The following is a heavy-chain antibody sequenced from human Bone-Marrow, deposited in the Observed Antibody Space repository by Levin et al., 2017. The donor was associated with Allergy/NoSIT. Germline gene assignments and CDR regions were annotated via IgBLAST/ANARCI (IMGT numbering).Heavy chain of an antibody. CDR3: ARHIETCSSTTCYAYYFDY. J-gene: IGHJ4*02. CDR2: VHYNGNT. Sequence: SQTLSLTCTVSGGSISSSTFYWGWIRQPPGKGLDWIGSVHYNGNTYSNPSLKSRVTMSVDTSKNRFSLRLSSVTVADTAMYFCARHIETCSSTTCYAYYFDYWGQGTLVTVSS. V-gene: IGHV4-39*01. CDR1: GGSISSSTFY. D-gene: IGHD2-2*01.